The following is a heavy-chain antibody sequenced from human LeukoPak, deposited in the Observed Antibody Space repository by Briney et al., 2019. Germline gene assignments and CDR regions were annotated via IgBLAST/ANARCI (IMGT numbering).Heavy chain of an antibody. CDR3: ARDQEVLWFGEFRKIDY. Sequence: ASVKVSCKASGYTFTGYYMHWVRQAPGQGPEWMGWINPNSGGTNYAQKFQGRVTMTRDTSISTAYMELSRLRSDDTAVYYCARDQEVLWFGEFRKIDYWGQGTLVTVSS. V-gene: IGHV1-2*02. CDR2: INPNSGGT. J-gene: IGHJ4*02. D-gene: IGHD3-10*01. CDR1: GYTFTGYY.